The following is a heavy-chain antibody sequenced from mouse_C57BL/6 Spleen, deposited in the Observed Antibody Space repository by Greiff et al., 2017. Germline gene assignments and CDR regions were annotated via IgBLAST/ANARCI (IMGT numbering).Heavy chain of an antibody. D-gene: IGHD2-5*01. V-gene: IGHV1-7*01. J-gene: IGHJ1*03. Sequence: QVQLKESGAELAKPGASVKLSCKASGYTFTSYWMHWVKRRPGQGLEWIGYINPSSGYTKYNQKFKDKATLTADKSSSTAYMQLSSLTYEYSAVYSCARFYSNYVYFDVWGTGTTVTVSS. CDR2: INPSSGYT. CDR1: GYTFTSYW. CDR3: ARFYSNYVYFDV.